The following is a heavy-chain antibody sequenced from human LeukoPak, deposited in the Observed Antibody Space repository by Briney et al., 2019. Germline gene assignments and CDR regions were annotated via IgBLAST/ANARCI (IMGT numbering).Heavy chain of an antibody. J-gene: IGHJ3*02. V-gene: IGHV1-18*01. D-gene: IGHD3-10*01. Sequence: ASVKVSCKASGYTFTKYGITWVRQAPGQGLEWMGWISTYNGNTNYAQKLQGRVTMTTDTSTSTVYMELSSLRSDDTAVYYCAANTMVRGVIGPPAAFDIWGQGTMVTVSS. CDR2: ISTYNGNT. CDR3: AANTMVRGVIGPPAAFDI. CDR1: GYTFTKYG.